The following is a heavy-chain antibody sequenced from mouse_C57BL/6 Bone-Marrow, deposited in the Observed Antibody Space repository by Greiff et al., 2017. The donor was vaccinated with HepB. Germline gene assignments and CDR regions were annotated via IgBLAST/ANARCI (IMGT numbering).Heavy chain of an antibody. CDR3: ARDPNYYGSSHWYFDV. J-gene: IGHJ1*03. D-gene: IGHD1-1*01. CDR2: IFPGSGST. Sequence: QVQLKESGPELVKPGASVKISCKASGYTFTDYYINWVKQRPGQGLEWIGWIFPGSGSTYYNEKFKGKATLTVDKSSSTAYMLLSSLTSEDSAVYFCARDPNYYGSSHWYFDVWGTGTTVTVSS. CDR1: GYTFTDYY. V-gene: IGHV1-75*01.